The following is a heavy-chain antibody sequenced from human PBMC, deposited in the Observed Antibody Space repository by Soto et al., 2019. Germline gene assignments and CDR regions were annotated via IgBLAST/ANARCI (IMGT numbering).Heavy chain of an antibody. CDR3: AREMAGLGGEYDY. V-gene: IGHV1-18*01. CDR2: ISGSSGNA. CDR1: GYTFTKYG. Sequence: QVQLVQSGAEVKNPGASVKVSCKTSGYTFTKYGVGWVRQAPGQGLEWMGWISGSSGNANYAEKVQGRITLTTDTSTSTAYIVLRGLRSDDTAVYYCAREMAGLGGEYDYWGQGTLVTVSS. D-gene: IGHD3-16*01. J-gene: IGHJ4*02.